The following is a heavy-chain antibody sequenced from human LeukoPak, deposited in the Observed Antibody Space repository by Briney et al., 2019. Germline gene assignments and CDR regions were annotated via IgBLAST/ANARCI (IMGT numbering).Heavy chain of an antibody. CDR1: GFTFSSYS. CDR2: ITTTFYT. D-gene: IGHD6-13*01. V-gene: IGHV3-21*01. CDR3: VRDWYGMDH. J-gene: IGHJ4*02. Sequence: GGSLRLSCAASGFTFSSYSFNWVRQVPGKGLEWVSSITTTFYTYYTDSVKGRFTISRDNAKNSLYLQMISLRAEDTAVYYCVRDWYGMDHLGQGTLVTVSS.